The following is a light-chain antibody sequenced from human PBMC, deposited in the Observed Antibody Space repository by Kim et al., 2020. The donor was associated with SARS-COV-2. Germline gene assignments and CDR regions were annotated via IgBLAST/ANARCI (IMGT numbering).Light chain of an antibody. J-gene: IGKJ3*01. Sequence: DSVGDRVTIPCRASQGISTYLAWYQQKPVKAPSLLIYDATTLQSGVPSRFSGGGSGTDFTLTISSLQPEDFATYYCQQLNSFPPVFGPGTKVDIK. CDR3: QQLNSFPPV. CDR2: DAT. V-gene: IGKV1-9*01. CDR1: QGISTY.